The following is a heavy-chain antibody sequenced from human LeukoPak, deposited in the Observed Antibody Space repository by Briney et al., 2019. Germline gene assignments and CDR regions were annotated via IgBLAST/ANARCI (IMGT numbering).Heavy chain of an antibody. V-gene: IGHV4-34*01. D-gene: IGHD6-13*01. CDR3: ASALPTIAALDAFDI. Sequence: SETLFLTCAVYGGSFSGYYWSWIRQPPGKGLEWIGEINHSGSTNYNPSLKSRVTISVDTSKNQFSLKLSSVTAADTAVYYCASALPTIAALDAFDIWGQGTMVTVSS. CDR2: INHSGST. CDR1: GGSFSGYY. J-gene: IGHJ3*02.